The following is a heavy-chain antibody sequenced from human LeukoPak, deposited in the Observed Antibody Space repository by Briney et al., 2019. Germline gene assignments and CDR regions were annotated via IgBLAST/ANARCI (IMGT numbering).Heavy chain of an antibody. CDR1: GGTFSSYA. V-gene: IGHV1-69*05. D-gene: IGHD1-26*01. J-gene: IGHJ4*02. CDR2: IIPIFGTA. CDR3: ARGEWELLTFDY. Sequence: SVKISCKASGGTFSSYAISWVRQAPGQGLEWMGGIIPIFGTANYAQKFQGRVTITTDESTSTAYMELSSLRSEDTAVYYCARGEWELLTFDYWGQGTLVTVSS.